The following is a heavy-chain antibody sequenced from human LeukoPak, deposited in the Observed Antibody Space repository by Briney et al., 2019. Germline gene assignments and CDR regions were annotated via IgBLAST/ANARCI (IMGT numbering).Heavy chain of an antibody. V-gene: IGHV3-7*01. J-gene: IGHJ4*02. D-gene: IGHD3-3*01. CDR1: GSTFSSYA. Sequence: QPGGSLRLSCAASGSTFSSYAMSWVRQAPGKGLEWVANIKQDGSEKYYVDSVKGRFTISRDNAKNSLYLQMNSLRAEDTAVYYCARDPTIFGVVIVPDYWGQGTLVTVSS. CDR2: IKQDGSEK. CDR3: ARDPTIFGVVIVPDY.